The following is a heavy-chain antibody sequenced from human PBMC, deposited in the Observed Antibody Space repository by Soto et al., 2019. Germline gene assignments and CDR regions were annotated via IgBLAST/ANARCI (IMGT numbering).Heavy chain of an antibody. J-gene: IGHJ4*02. CDR3: AKDVTVAGTMMFDY. V-gene: IGHV3-23*01. Sequence: PGGSLRLSCAASGFTFSSNAMSRARQAPGKGLEWVSAISGSGGSTYHADSVRGRFNISRDNSKIKLYLQMNILRADDTAVYYCAKDVTVAGTMMFDYWGQGTLVTVSS. D-gene: IGHD6-19*01. CDR1: GFTFSSNA. CDR2: ISGSGGST.